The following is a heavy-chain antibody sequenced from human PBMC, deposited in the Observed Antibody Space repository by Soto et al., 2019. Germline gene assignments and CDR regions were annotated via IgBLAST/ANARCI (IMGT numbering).Heavy chain of an antibody. V-gene: IGHV1-69*08. D-gene: IGHD2-2*01. CDR1: GGTFSRYS. J-gene: IGHJ6*02. CDR2: IIPIFGIA. Sequence: QVQLVQSGAEVKKPGSSVKVSCKASGGTFSRYSITWVRQAPGHGLEWIGRIIPIFGIASYAQKFQGRVTITADESMSTAYMELSSLRSDDPAVYYCAREDRDRETGLVPAAIDGMDVWGQGTTVTVSS. CDR3: AREDRDRETGLVPAAIDGMDV.